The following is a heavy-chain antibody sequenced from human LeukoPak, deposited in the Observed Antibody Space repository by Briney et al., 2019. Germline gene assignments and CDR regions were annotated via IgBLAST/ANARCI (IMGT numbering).Heavy chain of an antibody. V-gene: IGHV4-34*01. J-gene: IGHJ4*02. Sequence: SETLSLTCAVYGGSFSGYYWSWIRQPPGKGLEWIGDINHSGSTNYNPSLKSRVTISVDTSKNQFSLKLSSVTAADTAVYCCARGGLRSGGSCYINWGQGTLVTVSS. CDR3: ARGGLRSGGSCYIN. CDR1: GGSFSGYY. CDR2: INHSGST. D-gene: IGHD2-15*01.